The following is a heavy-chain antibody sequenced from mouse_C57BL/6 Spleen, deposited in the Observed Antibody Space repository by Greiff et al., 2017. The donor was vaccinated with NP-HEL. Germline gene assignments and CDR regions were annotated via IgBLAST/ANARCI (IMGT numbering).Heavy chain of an antibody. V-gene: IGHV1-80*01. Sequence: VQLQQSGAELVKPGASVKISCKASGYAFSSYWMNWVKQRPGQGLAWIGQIYPGDGDTNYNGKFKGKATLTADKSSSTAYMQLSSLTSEDSAVYFGARGLPITTVVATDFDYWGQGTTLTVSS. CDR2: IYPGDGDT. CDR3: ARGLPITTVVATDFDY. CDR1: GYAFSSYW. J-gene: IGHJ2*01. D-gene: IGHD1-1*01.